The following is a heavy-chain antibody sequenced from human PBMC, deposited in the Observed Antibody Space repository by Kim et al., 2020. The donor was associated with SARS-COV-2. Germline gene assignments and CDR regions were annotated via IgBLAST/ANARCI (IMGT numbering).Heavy chain of an antibody. J-gene: IGHJ4*02. CDR1: GFTFSSYA. V-gene: IGHV3-23*01. CDR3: AKDRKRSWIAARPWYYFDY. Sequence: GGSLRLSCAASGFTFSSYAMSWVRQAPGKGLEWVSAISGSGGSTYYADSVKGRFTISRDNSKNTLYLQMNSLRAEDTAVYYCAKDRKRSWIAARPWYYFDYWGQGTLVTVSS. D-gene: IGHD6-6*01. CDR2: ISGSGGST.